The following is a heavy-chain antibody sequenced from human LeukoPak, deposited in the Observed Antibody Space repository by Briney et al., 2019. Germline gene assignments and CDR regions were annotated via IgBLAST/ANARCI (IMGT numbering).Heavy chain of an antibody. CDR3: ARDGIQLWFRGMDV. Sequence: SVKVSCKASGGTFSSYAISWVRQAPGQGLEWMGRIIPILGIANYAQKFQGRVTINADKSTSTAYMELSSLRSEDTAVYYCARDGIQLWFRGMDVWGQGTTVTVSS. CDR2: IIPILGIA. CDR1: GGTFSSYA. D-gene: IGHD5-18*01. J-gene: IGHJ6*02. V-gene: IGHV1-69*04.